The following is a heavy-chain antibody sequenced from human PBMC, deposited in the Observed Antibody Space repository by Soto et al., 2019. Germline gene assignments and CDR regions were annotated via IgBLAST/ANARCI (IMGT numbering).Heavy chain of an antibody. CDR2: INPNSGGT. D-gene: IGHD3-10*01. CDR1: GYTFTGYY. V-gene: IGHV1-2*04. J-gene: IGHJ6*02. CDR3: ARRSNVHGNSSGSSYVDV. Sequence: ASVKVSCKASGYTFTGYYMHWVRQAPGQGLEWMGWINPNSGGTNYAQKFQGWVTMTRDTSISTAYMELSRLRSDDTAVYYCARRSNVHGNSSGSSYVDVWRQGPTVTVSS.